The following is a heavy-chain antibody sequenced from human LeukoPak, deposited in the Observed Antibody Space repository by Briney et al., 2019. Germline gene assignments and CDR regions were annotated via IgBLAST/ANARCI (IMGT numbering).Heavy chain of an antibody. CDR1: GGTFSSYA. Sequence: SVKVSCKASGGTFSSYAISWVRQAPGQGLEWMGGIIPIFGTANYAQKFQGRVTITADESTSTAYMELSSLRSEDTAVYYCARGRYSCGYYYYGMDVWGKGTTVTVSS. D-gene: IGHD5-18*01. V-gene: IGHV1-69*01. J-gene: IGHJ6*04. CDR3: ARGRYSCGYYYYGMDV. CDR2: IIPIFGTA.